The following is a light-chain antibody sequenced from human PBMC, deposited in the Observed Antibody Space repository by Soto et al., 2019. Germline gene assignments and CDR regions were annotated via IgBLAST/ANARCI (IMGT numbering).Light chain of an antibody. V-gene: IGKV3-15*01. J-gene: IGKJ1*01. CDR3: QQYNNWPRT. Sequence: ETVMTQSPATLSVPPGERATLSCRASQSIRSTLAWFQQKPGQAPRLLIYDASKRATGIPARFSGSGSGTEFTLTISSLQSEDFAVYYCQQYNNWPRTFGQGTKVDIK. CDR2: DAS. CDR1: QSIRST.